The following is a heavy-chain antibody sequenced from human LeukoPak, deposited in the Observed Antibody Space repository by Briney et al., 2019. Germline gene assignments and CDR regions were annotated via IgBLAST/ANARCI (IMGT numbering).Heavy chain of an antibody. CDR2: ISRSSSDI. CDR1: GFTFRSYS. J-gene: IGHJ6*03. CDR3: ARDPGYPYYYYIDV. Sequence: GGSLRLSCAASGFTFRSYSMNWVRQAPGKGLEWVSSISRSSSDIYYADPVKGRFTISRDNAKNSLYLQMNSLRAEDTAIYYCARDPGYPYYYYIDVWGKGITVTVYS. D-gene: IGHD5-12*01. V-gene: IGHV3-21*01.